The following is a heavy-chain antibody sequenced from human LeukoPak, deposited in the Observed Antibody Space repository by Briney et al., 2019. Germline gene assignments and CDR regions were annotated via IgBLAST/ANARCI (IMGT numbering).Heavy chain of an antibody. Sequence: GGSLRLSCAASGLTFSSYAMSWVRQAPGKGLEWVSGISGSGGSTYYADSVKGRFTISRDNSKNTLYLQMNSLRAEDTAVYYCAKARGRGYPHYFDYWGQGTLVTVSS. V-gene: IGHV3-23*01. CDR1: GLTFSSYA. J-gene: IGHJ4*02. CDR2: ISGSGGST. CDR3: AKARGRGYPHYFDY. D-gene: IGHD3-22*01.